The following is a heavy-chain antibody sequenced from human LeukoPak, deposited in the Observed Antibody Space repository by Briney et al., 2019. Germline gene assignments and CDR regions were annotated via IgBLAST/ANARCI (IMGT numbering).Heavy chain of an antibody. V-gene: IGHV1-2*02. D-gene: IGHD2-2*01. Sequence: ASVKVSCKPSGYTFTSYGINWVRQAPGQGLEWMGWINPNSGGTNYAQKFQGRVTMTRDTSISTAYMELSRLRSDDTAVYYCARVLGQDIVVVPAAMEFDYWGQGTLVTVSS. CDR1: GYTFTSYG. J-gene: IGHJ4*02. CDR2: INPNSGGT. CDR3: ARVLGQDIVVVPAAMEFDY.